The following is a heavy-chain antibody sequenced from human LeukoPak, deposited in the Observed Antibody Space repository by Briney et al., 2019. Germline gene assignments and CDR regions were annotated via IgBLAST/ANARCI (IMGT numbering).Heavy chain of an antibody. CDR3: ARDRGGGKYYDYGGNLGVGWFDP. CDR2: IYHSGST. V-gene: IGHV4-30-2*01. Sequence: SQTLSLTCAVSGGSISSGGYSWSWIRQPPGKGLGWIGYIYHSGSTYYNPSLKSRVTISVDRSKNQFSLKLSSVTAADTAVYYCARDRGGGKYYDYGGNLGVGWFDPWGQGTLVTVSS. CDR1: GGSISSGGYS. D-gene: IGHD4-23*01. J-gene: IGHJ5*02.